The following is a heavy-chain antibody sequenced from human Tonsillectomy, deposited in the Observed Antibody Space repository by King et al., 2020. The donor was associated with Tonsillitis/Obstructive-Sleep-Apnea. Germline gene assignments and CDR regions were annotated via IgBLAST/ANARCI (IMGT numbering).Heavy chain of an antibody. CDR2: IYNSGST. CDR3: ARDMVLEAGGNAFDI. CDR1: GGSISSYY. D-gene: IGHD2-8*01. J-gene: IGHJ3*02. V-gene: IGHV4-59*01. Sequence: VPLPESGPGLVKPSETLSLTCTVSGGSISSYYWNWIRQPPGKGLAWIGNIYNSGSTNYNPSLKSRVTISVDTSKNQFSLKLSSVTAADTAVYYCARDMVLEAGGNAFDIWGQGTMVTVSS.